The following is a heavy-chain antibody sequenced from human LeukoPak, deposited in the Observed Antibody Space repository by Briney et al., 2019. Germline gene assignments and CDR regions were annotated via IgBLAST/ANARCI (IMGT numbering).Heavy chain of an antibody. V-gene: IGHV3-48*04. Sequence: PGGSLRLSCAASGFTFSSYWMSWVRQAPGKGLEWVSYISSSGSTIYYADSVKGRFTISRDNAKNSLYLQMNSLRAEDTAVYYCATTVSRWFGELPFDYWGQGTLVTVSS. CDR1: GFTFSSYW. CDR3: ATTVSRWFGELPFDY. D-gene: IGHD3-10*01. CDR2: ISSSGSTI. J-gene: IGHJ4*02.